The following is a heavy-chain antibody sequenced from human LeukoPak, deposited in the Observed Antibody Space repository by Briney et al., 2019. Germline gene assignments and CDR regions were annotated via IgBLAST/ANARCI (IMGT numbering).Heavy chain of an antibody. CDR3: ARDYYDSSGYQYYYYGMDV. D-gene: IGHD3-22*01. J-gene: IGHJ6*02. V-gene: IGHV1-46*01. Sequence: VASVKVSCKASGYTFTSYYMHWVRQAPGQGLEWMGIINPSGGSTSYAQKFQGRVTMTRDTSKNQFSLKLSSVTAADTAVYYCARDYYDSSGYQYYYYGMDVWGQGTTVTVSS. CDR2: INPSGGST. CDR1: GYTFTSYY.